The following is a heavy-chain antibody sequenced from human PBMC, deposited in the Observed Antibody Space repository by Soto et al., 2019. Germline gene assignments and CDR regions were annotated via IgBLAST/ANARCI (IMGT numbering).Heavy chain of an antibody. Sequence: SETLSLTCTVSGGSISSYYWSWIRQPPGKGLEWIGYIYYSGSTNYNPSLKSRVTISVDTSKNQFSLKLSSVTAADTAAYYCATSSWYSNWFDPWGQGTLVTVSS. V-gene: IGHV4-59*01. CDR3: ATSSWYSNWFDP. CDR1: GGSISSYY. CDR2: IYYSGST. D-gene: IGHD6-13*01. J-gene: IGHJ5*02.